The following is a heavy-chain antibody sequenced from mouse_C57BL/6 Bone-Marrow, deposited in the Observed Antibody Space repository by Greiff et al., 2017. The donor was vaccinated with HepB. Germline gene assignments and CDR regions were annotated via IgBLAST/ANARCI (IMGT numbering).Heavy chain of an antibody. J-gene: IGHJ2*01. CDR2: INYDGSST. CDR1: GFTFSDYY. CDR3: ARDLDYFDY. Sequence: EVKLMESEGGLVQPGSSMKLSCTASGFTFSDYYMAWVRQVPEKGLEWVANINYDGSSTYYLDSLKSRFIISRDNAKNILYLQMSSLKSEDKATYYCARDLDYFDYWGQGTTLTVSS. V-gene: IGHV5-16*01.